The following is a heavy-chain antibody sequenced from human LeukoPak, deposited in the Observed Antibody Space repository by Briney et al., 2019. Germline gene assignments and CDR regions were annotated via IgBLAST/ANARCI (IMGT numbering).Heavy chain of an antibody. CDR3: AKDLVPFYDISRRNWFDP. CDR1: GFTFSRYT. Sequence: PGGSLRLSCAASGFTFSRYTMNWVRQAPGKGLEWVSSISSSSSYIYYADSMKGRFTISRDNSKNTLYLQMNSLRAEDTAVYYCAKDLVPFYDISRRNWFDPWGQGTLVTVSS. D-gene: IGHD3-9*01. V-gene: IGHV3-21*01. J-gene: IGHJ5*02. CDR2: ISSSSSYI.